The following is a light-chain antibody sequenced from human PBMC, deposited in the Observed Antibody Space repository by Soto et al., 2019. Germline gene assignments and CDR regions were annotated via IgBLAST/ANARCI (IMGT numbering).Light chain of an antibody. J-gene: IGKJ2*01. V-gene: IGKV3-20*01. CDR2: DAS. CDR1: QTITNNY. CDR3: QQYGSSLPYT. Sequence: EIVLTQSPGPLSLSPGPRATLSCRASQTITNNYLAGYQQTPGQAPRLLMSDASIRATGIPDRFSGSGSGTDFTLTISRLEHGDVAVYYCQQYGSSLPYTFGQGTRLEIK.